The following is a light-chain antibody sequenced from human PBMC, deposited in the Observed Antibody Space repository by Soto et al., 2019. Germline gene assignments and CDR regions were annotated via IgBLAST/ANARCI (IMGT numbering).Light chain of an antibody. Sequence: QSALTQPASVSGSPGQLITISCTGTSSDVGAYNYVSWYQQHPGKAPKLMIYDVSNRPSGVSNRFSGSKSGNTASLTISGLQAEDEADYYCSSYTSSSTVVFGGGTKVTV. J-gene: IGLJ2*01. V-gene: IGLV2-14*01. CDR2: DVS. CDR3: SSYTSSSTVV. CDR1: SSDVGAYNY.